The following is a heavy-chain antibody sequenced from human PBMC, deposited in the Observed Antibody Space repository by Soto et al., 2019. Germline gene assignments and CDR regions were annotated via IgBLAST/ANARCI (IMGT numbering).Heavy chain of an antibody. J-gene: IGHJ6*02. Sequence: GGSLRLSCAASGFTFSSYAMSWVRQAPGKGLEWVSAISGSGGSTYYADSVKGRFTISRDNSKNTLYLQMNSLRAEDTAVYYCAKAFAVMVRGVITPFGGMDVWGQGTTVTVSS. V-gene: IGHV3-23*01. CDR2: ISGSGGST. D-gene: IGHD3-10*01. CDR3: AKAFAVMVRGVITPFGGMDV. CDR1: GFTFSSYA.